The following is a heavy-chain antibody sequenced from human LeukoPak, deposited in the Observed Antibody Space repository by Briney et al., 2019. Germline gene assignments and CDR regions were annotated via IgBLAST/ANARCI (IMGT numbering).Heavy chain of an antibody. CDR3: ARGGNGDYGHWYFDL. CDR1: GFTFGTYW. D-gene: IGHD4-17*01. Sequence: GGSLRLSCAASGFTFGTYWMSWVRQAPGIGLEWVANIKQDGSETYYVASVRGRFTISRDNAKNSLFLQMNSLRVEDTAIYYCARGGNGDYGHWYFDLWGRGTLVTVSS. CDR2: IKQDGSET. V-gene: IGHV3-7*02. J-gene: IGHJ2*01.